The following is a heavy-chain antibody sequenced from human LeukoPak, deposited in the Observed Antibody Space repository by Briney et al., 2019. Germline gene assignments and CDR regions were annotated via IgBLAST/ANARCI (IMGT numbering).Heavy chain of an antibody. CDR3: ARVKARATMGVYFDY. CDR2: IYHSGST. V-gene: IGHV4-4*02. J-gene: IGHJ4*02. Sequence: SGTLSLTCAVSGVSISSSNWWSWVRQPPGKGLEWIGEIYHSGSTNYNPSLKSRVTISVDKSKNQFSLRLSSVTAADTAVYYCARVKARATMGVYFDYWGQGTLVTVSS. D-gene: IGHD3-16*01. CDR1: GVSISSSNW.